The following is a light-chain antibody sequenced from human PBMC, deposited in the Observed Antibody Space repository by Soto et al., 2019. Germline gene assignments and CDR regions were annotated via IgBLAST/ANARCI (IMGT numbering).Light chain of an antibody. CDR2: RND. CDR1: NSRSGSNY. V-gene: IGLV1-47*01. J-gene: IGLJ1*01. Sequence: QSVLPQPPSASGTPGQRVTISCSTSNSRSGSNYVYWYQQLPGTAPKLLIYRNDQRPSGVPDRFSGSKSGTSASLAISGLRSEDEAGYYCAKWDDSLRFYVFGTGTKVTVL. CDR3: AKWDDSLRFYV.